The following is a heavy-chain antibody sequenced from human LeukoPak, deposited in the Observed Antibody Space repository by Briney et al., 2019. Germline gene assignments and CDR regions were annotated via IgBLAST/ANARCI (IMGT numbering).Heavy chain of an antibody. V-gene: IGHV4-59*01. CDR3: AQQVVGTSDTFDV. CDR2: ISYSGST. CDR1: GASIRSFY. D-gene: IGHD2-15*01. J-gene: IGHJ3*01. Sequence: SETLSLTCSVSGASIRSFYWSWIRQSPGKVLEWIGYISYSGSTKYNPSLKSRATMSADTSKSQLSLRLNSVTAADTAVYFCAQQVVGTSDTFDVWGQGTLVTVSS.